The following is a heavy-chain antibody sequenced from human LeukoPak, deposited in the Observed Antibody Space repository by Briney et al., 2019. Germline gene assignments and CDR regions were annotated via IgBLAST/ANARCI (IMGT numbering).Heavy chain of an antibody. CDR2: ISSSSSYI. Sequence: GGSLRLSCAASGFTFSSYSMNWVRQAPGKGLEWVSSISSSSSYIYYADSVKGRFTISRDNAKNSLYLQMNCLRAEDTAVYYCARVHWTDGAFDIWGQGTMVTVSS. D-gene: IGHD3/OR15-3a*01. V-gene: IGHV3-21*01. CDR3: ARVHWTDGAFDI. J-gene: IGHJ3*02. CDR1: GFTFSSYS.